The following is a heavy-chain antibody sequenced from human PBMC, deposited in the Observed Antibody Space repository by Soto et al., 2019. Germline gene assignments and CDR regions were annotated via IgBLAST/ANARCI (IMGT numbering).Heavy chain of an antibody. J-gene: IGHJ4*02. V-gene: IGHV1-69*01. D-gene: IGHD6-6*01. CDR3: ARGADYSSSAY. CDR2: IIPMLGTA. Sequence: QVQLVKSGAEVKKPGSSVKVSCKASGGTFSRYAISWVRQAPGQGLEWMGGIIPMLGTANYAQKFQGRITITADESASTAYMDLSGLRSEDTAVYYCARGADYSSSAYWGQGTLVTVSS. CDR1: GGTFSRYA.